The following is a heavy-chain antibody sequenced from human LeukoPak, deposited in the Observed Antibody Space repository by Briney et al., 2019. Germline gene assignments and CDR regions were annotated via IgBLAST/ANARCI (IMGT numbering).Heavy chain of an antibody. J-gene: IGHJ6*02. CDR1: GGSISSGDYY. V-gene: IGHV4-30-4*02. CDR3: ARGRLSPPRYSSSEMDV. CDR2: IYYSGST. Sequence: PSETLSLTCTVSGGSISSGDYYRSWIRQPPGKGLEWIGYIYYSGSTYYNPSLRSRVTISVDTSKNQFSLKLSSVTAADTAVYYCARGRLSPPRYSSSEMDVWGQGTTVTVSS. D-gene: IGHD6-6*01.